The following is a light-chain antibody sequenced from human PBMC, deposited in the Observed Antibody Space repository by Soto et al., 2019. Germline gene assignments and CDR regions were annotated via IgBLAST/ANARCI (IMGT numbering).Light chain of an antibody. CDR1: QSVTSNY. J-gene: IGKJ2*01. CDR2: GGS. Sequence: EIVLTQSPGTLSLSPGERATLSCRASQSVTSNYLAWYQQKPGQAPRLLIYGGSTRAAGVPDRFSGSGSGIAFTLTITRVEPEDFAVYYCHQYGRSPLMHNFGQGPKLGVK. CDR3: HQYGRSPLMHN. V-gene: IGKV3-20*01.